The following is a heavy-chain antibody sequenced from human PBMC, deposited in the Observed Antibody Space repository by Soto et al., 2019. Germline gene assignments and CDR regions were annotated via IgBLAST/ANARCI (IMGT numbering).Heavy chain of an antibody. CDR2: IYYSGST. V-gene: IGHV4-59*01. CDR1: GGSISSYY. D-gene: IGHD2-15*01. Sequence: SETLSLTCTVSGGSISSYYWSWIRQPPGKGLEWIGYIYYSGSTNYNPSLKSRVTMSVDAPKNQFSLKLNSVTAADTAVYYCARYRSTSAALGFDYWGQGALVTVSS. CDR3: ARYRSTSAALGFDY. J-gene: IGHJ4*02.